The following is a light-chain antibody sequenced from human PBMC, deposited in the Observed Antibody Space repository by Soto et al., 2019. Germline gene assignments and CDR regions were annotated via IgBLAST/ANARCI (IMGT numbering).Light chain of an antibody. CDR2: GTS. J-gene: IGKJ1*01. Sequence: EVVLTQSPGTLSLSPGERATLSCRASQRVSTTYLAWYQQKPGQAPRLLIYGTSNRATGIPDRFSGSGSGTDFTLTISRLEPEDFAVYYCQQYGSSSWTFGQGTKVDIK. CDR1: QRVSTTY. CDR3: QQYGSSSWT. V-gene: IGKV3-20*01.